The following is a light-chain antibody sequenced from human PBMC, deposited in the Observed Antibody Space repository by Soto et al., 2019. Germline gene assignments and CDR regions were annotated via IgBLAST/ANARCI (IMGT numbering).Light chain of an antibody. CDR2: DVS. V-gene: IGLV2-14*01. CDR1: SSDVGGYKY. J-gene: IGLJ2*01. CDR3: SSYTSNNVV. Sequence: QSVLTQPASVSGSPGQSITISCTGSSSDVGGYKYVSWYQQHPGKAPKLIIYDVSNRPSGVSNRFSGSKSGNTASLTISGLQAEDEADYYCSSYTSNNVVFGGGTKVTVL.